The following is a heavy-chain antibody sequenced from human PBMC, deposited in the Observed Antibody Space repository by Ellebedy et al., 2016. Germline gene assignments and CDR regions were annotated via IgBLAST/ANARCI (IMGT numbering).Heavy chain of an antibody. CDR1: GFTFSSYA. D-gene: IGHD1-14*01. CDR3: ARRNPPHDAFDI. Sequence: ESLKISCAASGFTFSSYAMSWVRQAPGKGLEWIGYIYYSGSTNYNPSLKSRVTISVDTSKNQFSPKLSSVTAADTAVYYCARRNPPHDAFDIWGQGTMVTVSS. J-gene: IGHJ3*02. V-gene: IGHV4-59*08. CDR2: IYYSGST.